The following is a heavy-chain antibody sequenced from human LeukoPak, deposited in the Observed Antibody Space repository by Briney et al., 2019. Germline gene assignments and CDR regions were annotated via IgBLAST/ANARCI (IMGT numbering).Heavy chain of an antibody. CDR3: ARRFRATPITIFGVEPLEDY. Sequence: SETLSLTCTVSGGSISSSSYYWGWIRQPPGKGLEWIGSIYYSGSTYYNPSLKSRVTISVDTSKNQLSLRLSSVTAADTAVYFCARRFRATPITIFGVEPLEDYWGQGTLVTASS. D-gene: IGHD3-3*01. J-gene: IGHJ4*02. CDR2: IYYSGST. CDR1: GGSISSSSYY. V-gene: IGHV4-39*07.